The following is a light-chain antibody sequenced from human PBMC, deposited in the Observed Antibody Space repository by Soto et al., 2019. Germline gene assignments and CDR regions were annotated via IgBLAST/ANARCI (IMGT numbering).Light chain of an antibody. CDR2: AAS. CDR3: KQSYSTPPT. V-gene: IGKV1-39*01. CDR1: QSISND. Sequence: DIQMTQSPSSLSASVGGRVTVTCRASQSISNDLNWYQQKPGNAPKLLIFAASSLQSGVPSRFSGSGSGTDFTLTISSLQPEDFATYYCKQSYSTPPTFGQGAKVDI. J-gene: IGKJ1*01.